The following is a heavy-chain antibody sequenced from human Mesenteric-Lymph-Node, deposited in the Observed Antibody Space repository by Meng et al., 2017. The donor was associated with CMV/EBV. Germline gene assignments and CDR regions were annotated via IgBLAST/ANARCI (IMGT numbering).Heavy chain of an antibody. CDR3: AKDYFSRAAPTYYGMDV. Sequence: GESLKISCAASGFTVSSNYMSWVRQAPGKGLEWVSAISCSGGSTYYADSVKGRFTISRDNSKNTLYLQMNSLRAEDTAVYYCAKDYFSRAAPTYYGMDVWGQGTTVTVSS. CDR1: GFTVSSNY. D-gene: IGHD2/OR15-2a*01. V-gene: IGHV3-23*01. J-gene: IGHJ6*02. CDR2: ISCSGGST.